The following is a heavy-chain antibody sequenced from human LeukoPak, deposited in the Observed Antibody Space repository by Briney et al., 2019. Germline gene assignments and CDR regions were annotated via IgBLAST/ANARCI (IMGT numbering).Heavy chain of an antibody. Sequence: GGSLRLSCAASGFTFSGSAMHWVRQASGKGLEWVGRIRSKANSYATAYAASVKGRFTISRDDSKNTLYLQMNSLRAEDTAVYYCAKDQLKNSGYYLIAFDIWGQGTMVTVSS. D-gene: IGHD3-22*01. CDR3: AKDQLKNSGYYLIAFDI. J-gene: IGHJ3*02. CDR2: IRSKANSYAT. CDR1: GFTFSGSA. V-gene: IGHV3-73*01.